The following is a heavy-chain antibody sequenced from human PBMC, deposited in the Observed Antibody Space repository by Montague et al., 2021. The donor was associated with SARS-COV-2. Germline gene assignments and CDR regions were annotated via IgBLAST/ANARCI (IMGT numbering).Heavy chain of an antibody. CDR3: ARHALGYFDWLNEGYFDY. CDR1: GGSVRNYY. CDR2: IYYSGST. Sequence: SETLSLTCAVSGGSVRNYYWSWIRQPPGKGLEWIGYIYYSGSTNYNPSLKSRVTISIDTSKNQFSLKLSSVTAADTAVYYCARHALGYFDWLNEGYFDYWGQGTLVTVSS. D-gene: IGHD3-9*01. J-gene: IGHJ4*02. V-gene: IGHV4-59*08.